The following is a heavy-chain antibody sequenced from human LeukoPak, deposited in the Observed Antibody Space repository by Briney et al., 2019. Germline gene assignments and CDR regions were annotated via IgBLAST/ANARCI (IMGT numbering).Heavy chain of an antibody. D-gene: IGHD3-22*01. Sequence: PSETLSLTCTVSGGSISSYYWSWIRQPAGRGLEWIGRIYTSGSTNYNPSLKSRITMSVDTSKNQFSLKLSSVTAADTAVYYCARLVRYYDSSGYYPNYYYYYYMDVWGKRTTVTISS. V-gene: IGHV4-4*07. CDR2: IYTSGST. CDR3: ARLVRYYDSSGYYPNYYYYYYMDV. CDR1: GGSISSYY. J-gene: IGHJ6*03.